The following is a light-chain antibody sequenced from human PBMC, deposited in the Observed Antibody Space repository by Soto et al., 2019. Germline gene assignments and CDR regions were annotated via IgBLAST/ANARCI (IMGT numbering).Light chain of an antibody. CDR3: QKYGSAPT. J-gene: IGKJ1*01. V-gene: IGKV1-27*01. CDR1: QGISNS. CDR2: AAS. Sequence: DIQMTQSPSSLSASVGDRVTITCRPSQGISNSLAWYQQKPGKVPKLLIHAASTLQSGVPSRFSGSGSGTDFTLTISSLQPEDVATYYCQKYGSAPTFGPGTKV.